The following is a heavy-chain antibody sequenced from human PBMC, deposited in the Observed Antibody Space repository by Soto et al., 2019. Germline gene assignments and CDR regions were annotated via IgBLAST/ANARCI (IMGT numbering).Heavy chain of an antibody. CDR3: ARGEKDWRDY. CDR2: IHYSGTT. D-gene: IGHD1-1*01. CDR1: GGSVFSGAFY. J-gene: IGHJ4*02. V-gene: IGHV4-61*08. Sequence: QVQLHESGPGLVKVSETLSLTCTISGGSVFSGAFYWSWIRQPPGQGLEWIGYIHYSGTTNYNPSLKSRVAITVDTSKTQFSLTLTSVTAADAAVEYWARGEKDWRDYWGQGTLVTVSS.